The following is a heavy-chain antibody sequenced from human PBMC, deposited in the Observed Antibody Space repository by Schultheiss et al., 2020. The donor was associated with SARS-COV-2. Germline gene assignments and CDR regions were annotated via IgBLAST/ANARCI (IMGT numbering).Heavy chain of an antibody. CDR1: GYTFTSYG. CDR3: ARGTYYYDSSGYGLFDY. D-gene: IGHD3-22*01. V-gene: IGHV1-18*01. Sequence: ASVKVSCKASGYTFTSYGISWVRQAPGQGLEWMGWISAYNGNTNYAQKLQGRVTMTTDTSTSTAYMELRSLRSDDTAVYYCARGTYYYDSSGYGLFDYWGQGTLVTVSS. J-gene: IGHJ4*02. CDR2: ISAYNGNT.